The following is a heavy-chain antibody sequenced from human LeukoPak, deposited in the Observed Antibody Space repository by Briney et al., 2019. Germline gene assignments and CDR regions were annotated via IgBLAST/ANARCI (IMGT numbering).Heavy chain of an antibody. D-gene: IGHD3-10*01. CDR1: GFTFSSYA. V-gene: IGHV3-30*04. Sequence: GGSLRLSCATSGFTFSSYASYWIRQAPGKGLQWLTLISYDGNDKYYADSVKGRFSISRDNAKNSLDLQMNSLRVEDTGIYYCVKVAKYYYGSETYYFFEHWGQGTPVTASS. CDR3: VKVAKYYYGSETYYFFEH. J-gene: IGHJ4*02. CDR2: ISYDGNDK.